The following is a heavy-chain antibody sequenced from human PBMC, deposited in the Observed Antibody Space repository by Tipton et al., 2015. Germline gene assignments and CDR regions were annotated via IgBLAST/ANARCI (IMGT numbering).Heavy chain of an antibody. J-gene: IGHJ4*02. D-gene: IGHD6-19*01. CDR1: GYTFDTYY. CDR3: ARGDSSGPDY. CDR2: ISAFSGNT. V-gene: IGHV1-18*01. Sequence: QVQLVQSGAELKKPGASVKVSCKASGYTFDTYYINWVRQAPGQGLEWMGWISAFSGNTNYAQKFQGRVTMTTDTSTTTAYMELRSLRFDDTAVYYCARGDSSGPDYWGQGTLVTVSS.